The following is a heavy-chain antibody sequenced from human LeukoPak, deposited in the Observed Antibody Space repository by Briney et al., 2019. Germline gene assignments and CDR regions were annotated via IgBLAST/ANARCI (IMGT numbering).Heavy chain of an antibody. Sequence: PGGSLRLSCAASGFTFSSYWMSWVRQAPGKGLEWVANIKQDGSEKYYVDSVKGRFTISRDNAKNSLYLQMNSLRAEDTAVYYCVRDRRYSSSWYPYWGQGTLVTVSS. CDR1: GFTFSSYW. CDR2: IKQDGSEK. J-gene: IGHJ4*02. CDR3: VRDRRYSSSWYPY. V-gene: IGHV3-7*01. D-gene: IGHD6-13*01.